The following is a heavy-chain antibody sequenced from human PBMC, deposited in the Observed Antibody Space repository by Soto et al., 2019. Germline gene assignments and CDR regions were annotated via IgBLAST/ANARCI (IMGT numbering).Heavy chain of an antibody. CDR2: LSRGGGST. J-gene: IGHJ3*02. V-gene: IGHV3-23*01. Sequence: EAQLLESGGELIQPGGSLRLSCAASGFTYSSHGMIWVRQAPGKGLEWIAGLSRGGGSTYYADSVKGRFTISRDNSKNTLDLIMNSLRVEDTALYYCARDGQYRTDGFDIWGQGTMVTVSS. CDR3: ARDGQYRTDGFDI. D-gene: IGHD5-12*01. CDR1: GFTYSSHG.